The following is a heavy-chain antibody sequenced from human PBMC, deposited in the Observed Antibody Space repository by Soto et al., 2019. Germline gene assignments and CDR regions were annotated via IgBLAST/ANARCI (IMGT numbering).Heavy chain of an antibody. Sequence: EVQLLESGRGLVQPGGSLRLSCVASGFTFSTHAMSWVRQAPGKGLEWVSTFSGSGGNIYYAESVKGRLTISRDDSKKTMYLQMNSLRVEDTAVYYCAKDPPWTVGPLAMDVWGQGTTVTVSS. CDR2: FSGSGGNI. CDR3: AKDPPWTVGPLAMDV. J-gene: IGHJ6*02. V-gene: IGHV3-23*01. CDR1: GFTFSTHA. D-gene: IGHD2-2*01.